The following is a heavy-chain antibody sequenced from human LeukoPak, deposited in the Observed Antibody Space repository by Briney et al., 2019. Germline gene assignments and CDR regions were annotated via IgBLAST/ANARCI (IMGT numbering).Heavy chain of an antibody. D-gene: IGHD2-21*02. J-gene: IGHJ4*02. CDR3: ARGGSTDSIHSCGGNCYFLDY. Sequence: ASVKVSCKASGYTFTGNHMHWVRQAPGQGLEWMGWINPNSGGTNYAQKFQGRVIMTRDTSISTAYMELSRLGSDDTAVYYCARGGSTDSIHSCGGNCYFLDYRGQGTLVIVSS. V-gene: IGHV1-2*02. CDR1: GYTFTGNH. CDR2: INPNSGGT.